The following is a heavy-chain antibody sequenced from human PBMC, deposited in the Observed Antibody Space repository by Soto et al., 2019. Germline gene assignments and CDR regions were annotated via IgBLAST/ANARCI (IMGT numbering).Heavy chain of an antibody. CDR1: GFSLSTSGVG. Sequence: QITLKESGPTLVKPTQPLTLTCTFSGFSLSTSGVGVGWIRQPPGKALEWLALIYWNDDKRYSPSLKSRLTITKDTSKHQVVLTMTNMDPVDTATYYCAHRSGERPPYYYGMDVWGQGTTVTVAS. CDR2: IYWNDDK. V-gene: IGHV2-5*01. D-gene: IGHD2-15*01. CDR3: AHRSGERPPYYYGMDV. J-gene: IGHJ6*02.